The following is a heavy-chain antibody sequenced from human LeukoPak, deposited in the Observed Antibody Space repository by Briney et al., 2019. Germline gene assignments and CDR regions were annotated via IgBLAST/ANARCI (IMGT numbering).Heavy chain of an antibody. CDR3: ARDTMTPYFMDV. CDR2: IKWDGGRT. Sequence: GGSLRLSCAASGFTFDDHGMSWVRQAPGKGLEWVSGIKWDGGRTGYADSVKGRFTISRDNAKNSLYLQMNSLRAEDTAVYYCARDTMTPYFMDVWGKGTTVTISS. D-gene: IGHD2-2*01. V-gene: IGHV3-20*04. J-gene: IGHJ6*03. CDR1: GFTFDDHG.